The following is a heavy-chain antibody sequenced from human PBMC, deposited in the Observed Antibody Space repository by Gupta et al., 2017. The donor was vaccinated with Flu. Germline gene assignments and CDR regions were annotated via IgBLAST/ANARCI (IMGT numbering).Heavy chain of an antibody. J-gene: IGHJ4*02. D-gene: IGHD2-2*01. V-gene: IGHV3-23*01. Sequence: EVQLLESGGGLIQPGGSLRLSCAASGFSFNNYAMTWVRQATRKGLEWVSTISASGISTYFADSVKGRFTISRDNSKSTLYLQINSLRAGDTAVYYCAKGGRGVIPAAILDSWGQGTLVTVSS. CDR1: GFSFNNYA. CDR2: ISASGIST. CDR3: AKGGRGVIPAAILDS.